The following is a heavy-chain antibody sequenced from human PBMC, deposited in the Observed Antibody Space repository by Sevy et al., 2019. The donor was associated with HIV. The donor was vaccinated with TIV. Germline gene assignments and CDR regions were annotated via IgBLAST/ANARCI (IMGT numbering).Heavy chain of an antibody. Sequence: GGSLRLSCAASGFAYSSTWMTWVRQAPGKGLEWVANIKQDGSEKYYVDFLKGRFPISRDNAKNSLYLQMNSLRAEDTAVYYCARLCTGFIYYYYYGMDVWGQGTTVTVSS. J-gene: IGHJ6*02. CDR3: ARLCTGFIYYYYYGMDV. V-gene: IGHV3-7*01. CDR1: GFAYSSTW. D-gene: IGHD2-2*01. CDR2: IKQDGSEK.